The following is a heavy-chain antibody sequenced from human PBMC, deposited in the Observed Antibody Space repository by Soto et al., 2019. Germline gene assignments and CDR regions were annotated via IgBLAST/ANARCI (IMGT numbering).Heavy chain of an antibody. J-gene: IGHJ6*02. V-gene: IGHV5-10-1*01. D-gene: IGHD3-9*01. CDR2: IDPSDSYT. CDR3: ARLTGGHYYYGMDV. Sequence: PGESLKISCKGSGYSFTSYWISWVRQMPGKGLEWMGRIDPSDSYTSYSPSFQGHVTISADKSISTAYLQWSSLKASDAAMYYCARLTGGHYYYGMDVWGQGTTVTVSS. CDR1: GYSFTSYW.